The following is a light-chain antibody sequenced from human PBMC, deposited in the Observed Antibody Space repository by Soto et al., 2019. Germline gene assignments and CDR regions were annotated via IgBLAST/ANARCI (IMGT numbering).Light chain of an antibody. V-gene: IGKV1-6*01. CDR3: LQDINYPWT. J-gene: IGKJ1*01. Sequence: IQMTQSPSTLSGSVGDRVTITCRASQSINYNLNWYQQKPGKPPKVLIYGASNLQSGVPPRFSGSGSGTDFTLAISSLQPEDSATYYCLQDINYPWTFGQGTKVDIK. CDR2: GAS. CDR1: QSINYN.